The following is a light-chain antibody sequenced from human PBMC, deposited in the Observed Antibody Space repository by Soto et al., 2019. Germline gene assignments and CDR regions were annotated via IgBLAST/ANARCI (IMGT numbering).Light chain of an antibody. J-gene: IGKJ2*01. V-gene: IGKV1-39*01. Sequence: DIQMTQSPSSLSASVGDRVTITCRASQSISSYLNWYQQKPGKAPKLLIYAASSLQSGVPSRFSGSGSGTDFTLTISSLQPEDFATYYGQQSYSTPQEYTFGQGTKLEIK. CDR1: QSISSY. CDR3: QQSYSTPQEYT. CDR2: AAS.